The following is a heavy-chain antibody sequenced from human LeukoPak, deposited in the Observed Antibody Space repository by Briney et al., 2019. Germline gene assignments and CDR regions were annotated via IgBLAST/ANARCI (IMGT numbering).Heavy chain of an antibody. Sequence: ASVKVSCKASGGTFSSYAISWVRQAPGQGLEWMGGIIPIFGTANYAQKFQGRVTITADESTSTAYMELSSLRSEDTAVYYCARRHYYGSGSSYMDVWGKGTTVTISS. D-gene: IGHD3-10*01. J-gene: IGHJ6*03. CDR1: GGTFSSYA. CDR2: IIPIFGTA. CDR3: ARRHYYGSGSSYMDV. V-gene: IGHV1-69*13.